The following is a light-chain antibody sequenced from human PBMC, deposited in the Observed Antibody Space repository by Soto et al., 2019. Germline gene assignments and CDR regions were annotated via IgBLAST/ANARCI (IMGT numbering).Light chain of an antibody. CDR1: QSVRNNY. V-gene: IGKV3-20*01. CDR2: GAS. J-gene: IGKJ5*01. Sequence: EIVLTQSPGALSLSPGTRATLSCRASQSVRNNYLAWYQQKPGQAPRLLIYGASSRATGIPDRFSGSGSGTDFTLTISRLEPEDFAVYYCQHYGTSQGTSGQGTRLEIK. CDR3: QHYGTSQGT.